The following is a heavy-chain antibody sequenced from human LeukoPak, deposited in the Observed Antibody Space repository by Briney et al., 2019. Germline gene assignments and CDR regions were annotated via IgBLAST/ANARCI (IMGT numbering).Heavy chain of an antibody. D-gene: IGHD1-14*01. CDR3: ARGKTGRYNIGDWFDP. V-gene: IGHV1-8*03. J-gene: IGHJ5*02. Sequence: GASVKVSCKASGYTFTSYDINWVRQATGQGLEWMGWMNPNSGNTGYAQKFQGRVTITRNTSISTAYMELSSLRSEDTAVYYCARGKTGRYNIGDWFDPWGQGTLVTVSS. CDR2: MNPNSGNT. CDR1: GYTFTSYD.